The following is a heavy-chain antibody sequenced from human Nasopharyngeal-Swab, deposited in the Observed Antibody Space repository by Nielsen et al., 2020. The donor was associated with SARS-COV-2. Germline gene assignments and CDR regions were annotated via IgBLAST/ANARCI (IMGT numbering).Heavy chain of an antibody. D-gene: IGHD6-19*01. CDR2: INTNTGNP. V-gene: IGHV7-4-1*02. CDR3: AREAAPTVAGWTRGY. Sequence: ASVEVSCKASGYTFTSYAMNWVRQAPGQGLEWMGWINTNTGNPTYAQGFTGRFVFSLDTSVSTAYLQISSLKAEDTAAYYCAREAAPTVAGWTRGYWGQGTLVTVSS. CDR1: GYTFTSYA. J-gene: IGHJ4*02.